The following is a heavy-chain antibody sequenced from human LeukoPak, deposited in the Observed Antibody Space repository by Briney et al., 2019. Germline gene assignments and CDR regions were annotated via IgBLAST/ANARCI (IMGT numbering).Heavy chain of an antibody. V-gene: IGHV3-23*01. D-gene: IGHD3-22*01. CDR1: GFTFSSYA. CDR3: AKDFHSSGYYFEFWTFDY. J-gene: IGHJ4*02. Sequence: GGSLRLSCAASGFTFSSYAMSWVRQAPGKGLEWVSAINGSGGSTYYADSVKGRFTISRDNSKNTLYLQMNSLRAEDTAVYYCAKDFHSSGYYFEFWTFDYWGQGTLVTVSS. CDR2: INGSGGST.